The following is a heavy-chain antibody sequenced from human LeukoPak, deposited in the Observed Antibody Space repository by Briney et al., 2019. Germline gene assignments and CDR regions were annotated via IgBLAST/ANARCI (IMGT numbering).Heavy chain of an antibody. V-gene: IGHV4-34*01. CDR3: ARGQYDFWSGYSPFDY. J-gene: IGHJ4*02. D-gene: IGHD3-3*01. CDR1: GGSISSYY. Sequence: PSETLSLTCTVSGGSISSYYWSWIRQPPGKGLEWIGEINHSGSTNYNPSLKSRVTISVDTSKNQFSLKLSSVTAADTAVYYCARGQYDFWSGYSPFDYWGQGTLVTVSS. CDR2: INHSGST.